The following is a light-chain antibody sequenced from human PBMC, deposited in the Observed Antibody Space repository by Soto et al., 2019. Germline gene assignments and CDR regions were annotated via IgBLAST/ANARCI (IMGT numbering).Light chain of an antibody. Sequence: ENVLTQSPDTLSLSPGEGATLSCRASQTVSSNYLAWYQHRPGQAPKLIIHGASYTAPGIPDRFSGSGSGADFTLTISRLEPEDFAVYFCQHYGNSLWTFGQGTKADIK. CDR2: GAS. CDR3: QHYGNSLWT. V-gene: IGKV3-20*01. CDR1: QTVSSNY. J-gene: IGKJ1*01.